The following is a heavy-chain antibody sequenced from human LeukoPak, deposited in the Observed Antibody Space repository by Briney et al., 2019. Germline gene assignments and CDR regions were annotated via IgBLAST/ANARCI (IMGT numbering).Heavy chain of an antibody. Sequence: GGSLRLSCAASGFTFSSYAMSWVRQAPGKGLEWVSAISGSGGSTYYADSVKGRFTISRDNSKNTLYLQMNSLRAEDTAVYHCAKRPRLLWFGELSRNYFDYWGQGTLVTVSS. J-gene: IGHJ4*02. CDR3: AKRPRLLWFGELSRNYFDY. V-gene: IGHV3-23*01. D-gene: IGHD3-10*01. CDR1: GFTFSSYA. CDR2: ISGSGGST.